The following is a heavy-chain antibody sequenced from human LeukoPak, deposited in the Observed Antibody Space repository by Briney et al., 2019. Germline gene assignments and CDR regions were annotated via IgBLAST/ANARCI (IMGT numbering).Heavy chain of an antibody. Sequence: PSETLSLTCAVYGGSFSGYYWSWIRQPPGKGLEWIGEINHSGSTNYNPSLKGRVTISVDTSKNQFSLKLSSVTAADTAVYYCARPDEYSSSSGYYFDYWGQGTLVTVSS. D-gene: IGHD6-6*01. CDR2: INHSGST. CDR1: GGSFSGYY. J-gene: IGHJ4*02. V-gene: IGHV4-34*01. CDR3: ARPDEYSSSSGYYFDY.